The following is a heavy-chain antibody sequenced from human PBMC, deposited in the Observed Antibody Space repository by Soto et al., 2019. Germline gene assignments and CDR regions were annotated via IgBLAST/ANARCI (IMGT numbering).Heavy chain of an antibody. J-gene: IGHJ6*02. V-gene: IGHV3-30-3*01. Sequence: PGGSLRLSCAASGFTFSSYAMHWVRQAPGKGLEWVAVISYDGSNKYYADSVKGRFTISRDNSKNTLYLQMNSLRAEDTAVYYFARYALATFLPCIAVAWYPSGMDVWGQGTTVTVSS. CDR3: ARYALATFLPCIAVAWYPSGMDV. CDR1: GFTFSSYA. CDR2: ISYDGSNK. D-gene: IGHD6-19*01.